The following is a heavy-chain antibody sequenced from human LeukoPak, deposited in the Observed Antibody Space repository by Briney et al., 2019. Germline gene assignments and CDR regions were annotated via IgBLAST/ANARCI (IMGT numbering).Heavy chain of an antibody. V-gene: IGHV3-64*01. CDR3: ARDGTDY. CDR1: GFTFSIYA. Sequence: PGGSLRLSCAASGFTFSIYAMHWLRRAPGKGLEYVSFISSNGGSTYYANSVKGRFTISRDNSKNTLYLQMGSLSAEDMAVYYCARDGTDYWGQGTLVTVSS. D-gene: IGHD1-26*01. CDR2: ISSNGGST. J-gene: IGHJ4*02.